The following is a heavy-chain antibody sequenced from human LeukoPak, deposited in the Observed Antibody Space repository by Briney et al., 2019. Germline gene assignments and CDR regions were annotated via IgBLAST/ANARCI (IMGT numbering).Heavy chain of an antibody. D-gene: IGHD2-21*02. CDR2: ISGIGGST. CDR1: GFTFSSYA. Sequence: GGSLRLSCAASGFTFSSYAMSWVRQAPGKGLEWVSAISGIGGSTYYADSVKGRFTISRDNSKNTLYLQMNSLRAEDTAVYYCAKGPLVVVTAIFWYFDLWGRGTLVTVSS. J-gene: IGHJ2*01. CDR3: AKGPLVVVTAIFWYFDL. V-gene: IGHV3-23*01.